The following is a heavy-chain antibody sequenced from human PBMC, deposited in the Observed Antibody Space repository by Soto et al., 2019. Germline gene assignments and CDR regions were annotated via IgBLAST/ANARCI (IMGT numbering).Heavy chain of an antibody. J-gene: IGHJ6*02. CDR1: GYSFTYFW. CDR3: AKQGGYYYYGMDA. V-gene: IGHV5-10-1*01. Sequence: PGESLKISCHGSGYSFTYFWISWVRQMPGEGLEWMGRIDPGDSNTIYSPSFQGHVTISVDKSSSTSYLQWGSLKASDTAIYYCAKQGGYYYYGMDAWGQGTTVTVSS. D-gene: IGHD3-16*01. CDR2: IDPGDSNT.